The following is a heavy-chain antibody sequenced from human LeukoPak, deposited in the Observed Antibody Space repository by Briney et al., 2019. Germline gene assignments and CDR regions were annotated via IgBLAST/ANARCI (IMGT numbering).Heavy chain of an antibody. CDR1: RFTLSSYG. CDR3: AREYGSGSSRRRFDP. D-gene: IGHD3-10*01. V-gene: IGHV3-48*03. J-gene: IGHJ5*02. Sequence: GGSLRLSCAASRFTLSSYGMASVRQAPGKGLEWVSYISRGGKTIYYAASVNGRFTIPKDNAENSLYLQMNRQRAEDTAVYYCAREYGSGSSRRRFDPWGQGTLVTVSS. CDR2: ISRGGKTI.